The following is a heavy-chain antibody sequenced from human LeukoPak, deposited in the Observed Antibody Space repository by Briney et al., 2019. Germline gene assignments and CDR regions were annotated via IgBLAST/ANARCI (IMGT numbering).Heavy chain of an antibody. CDR2: ISGSGVTT. CDR1: GFTFSNYV. J-gene: IGHJ4*02. D-gene: IGHD6-13*01. Sequence: GGSLRLSCAASGFTFSNYVMSWVRQAPGKGLEWVSVISGSGVTTYYADSVRGRFTISRDDSKNTLFLQMNSLRAEDTAVYYCANFAAAGFINFDYWGQGTLVTVSS. CDR3: ANFAAAGFINFDY. V-gene: IGHV3-23*01.